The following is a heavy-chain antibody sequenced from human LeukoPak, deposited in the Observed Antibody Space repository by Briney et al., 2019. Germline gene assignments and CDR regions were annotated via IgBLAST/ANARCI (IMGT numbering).Heavy chain of an antibody. J-gene: IGHJ4*02. V-gene: IGHV3-11*04. D-gene: IGHD6-19*01. CDR1: GFTFNDYA. Sequence: GGSLRLSCAASGFTFNDYALNWVRQAPGRGLEWVSYIIDSGTKIYYTDSVKGRFTMSRDNAKKSLYLQMNSLRPDDTAVYYCAKIPSAVPGRGFDYWGQGTLVIVSS. CDR2: IIDSGTKI. CDR3: AKIPSAVPGRGFDY.